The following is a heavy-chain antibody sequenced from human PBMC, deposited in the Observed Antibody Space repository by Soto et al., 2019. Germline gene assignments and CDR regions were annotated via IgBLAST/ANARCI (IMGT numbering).Heavy chain of an antibody. Sequence: GGSLRLSCAASGFTFARYSMNWVRQAPGKGLEWVSSISSTTNYIYYADSMKGRFTVSRDNAKNSVYLEMNSLSAEDTAVYYCARESEDLTSNFDYWGRGTLVTVSS. J-gene: IGHJ4*02. CDR1: GFTFARYS. CDR2: ISSTTNYI. CDR3: ARESEDLTSNFDY. V-gene: IGHV3-21*01.